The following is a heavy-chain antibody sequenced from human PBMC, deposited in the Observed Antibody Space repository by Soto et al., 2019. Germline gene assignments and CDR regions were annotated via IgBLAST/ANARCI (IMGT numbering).Heavy chain of an antibody. V-gene: IGHV1-3*01. CDR2: INAGNGNT. CDR1: LYTFTNYA. CDR3: GTGRLLWGDV. Sequence: ASVKASCKTTLYTFTNYAIHWFRQAPLQGLEWMGWINAGNGNTKYSQKFQARVTITRDTSASTAYMELGSLRSEVTAVYCCGTGRLLWGDVWG. D-gene: IGHD3-10*01. J-gene: IGHJ6*02.